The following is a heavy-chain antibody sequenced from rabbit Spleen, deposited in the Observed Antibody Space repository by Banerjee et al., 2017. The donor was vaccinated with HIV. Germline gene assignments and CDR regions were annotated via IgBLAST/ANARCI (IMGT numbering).Heavy chain of an antibody. J-gene: IGHJ3*01. CDR3: ARDDGDASAYALPL. CDR2: SATT. Sequence: SATTYYASWAKGRFTISKTSSTTVTLQMTSLTVADTATYFCARDDGDASAYALPLWGQGTLVTVS. V-gene: IGHV1S40*01. D-gene: IGHD6-1*01.